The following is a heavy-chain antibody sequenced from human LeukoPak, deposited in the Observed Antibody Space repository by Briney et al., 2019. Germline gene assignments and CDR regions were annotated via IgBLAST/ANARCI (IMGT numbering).Heavy chain of an antibody. Sequence: ASVKVSCKASGYTFTGYYMHWLRQAPRQGLEWMGRINPNSGGTNYAQKFQGRVTMTRDTSISTAYMELSRLRSDDTAVYYCARGRLSIAAAGHLLAYWGQGTLVTVSS. D-gene: IGHD6-13*01. CDR3: ARGRLSIAAAGHLLAY. J-gene: IGHJ4*02. CDR1: GYTFTGYY. CDR2: INPNSGGT. V-gene: IGHV1-2*06.